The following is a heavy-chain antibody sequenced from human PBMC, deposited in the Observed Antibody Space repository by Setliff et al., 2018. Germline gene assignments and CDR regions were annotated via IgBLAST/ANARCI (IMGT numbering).Heavy chain of an antibody. CDR2: IISIFGTA. V-gene: IGHV1-69*13. J-gene: IGHJ6*02. CDR3: ARVLKPNYDILIVYYYYYYYGMEV. Sequence: GASVKVSCKASGGTFSSYAISWVRQAPGQGLEWVGGIISIFGTANYAQKFQGRVTITADESTSTAYMELSSLRSEDTAVYYCARVLKPNYDILIVYYYYYYYGMEVWGQGTTVTV. D-gene: IGHD3-9*01. CDR1: GGTFSSYA.